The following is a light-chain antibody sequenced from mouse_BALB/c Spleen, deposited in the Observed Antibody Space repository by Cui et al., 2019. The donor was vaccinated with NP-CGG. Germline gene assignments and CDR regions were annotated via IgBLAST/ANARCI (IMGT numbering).Light chain of an antibody. CDR2: GTN. CDR1: TGAVKTSNY. Sequence: QAVVTQESALPTSPGETVTLTCSSSTGAVKTSNYANGVQEKPDHLFTGLIGGTNNRAPGVPARFSGSLIGDKAALTIIGAQTEDEAIYFCALWYSNHWVFGGGTKLTVL. J-gene: IGLJ1*01. V-gene: IGLV1*01. CDR3: ALWYSNHWV.